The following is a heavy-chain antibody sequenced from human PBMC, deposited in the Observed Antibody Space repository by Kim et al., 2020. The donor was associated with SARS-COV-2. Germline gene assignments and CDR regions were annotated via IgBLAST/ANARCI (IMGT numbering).Heavy chain of an antibody. V-gene: IGHV2-5*02. Sequence: SGPTLVNPTQTLTLTCTFSGFSLSTSGVGVGWIRQPPGKALEWLALIYWDDDKRYSPSLKSRLTITKDTSKNQVVLTMTNMDPVDTATYYCAHSRPYNWNHQDAFDIWGQGTMVTVSS. CDR3: AHSRPYNWNHQDAFDI. J-gene: IGHJ3*02. D-gene: IGHD1-1*01. CDR1: GFSLSTSGVG. CDR2: IYWDDDK.